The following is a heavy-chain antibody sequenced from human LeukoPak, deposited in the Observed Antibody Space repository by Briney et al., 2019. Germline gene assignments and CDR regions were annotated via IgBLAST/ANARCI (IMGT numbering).Heavy chain of an antibody. D-gene: IGHD6-13*01. V-gene: IGHV4-31*03. J-gene: IGHJ5*02. CDR3: AGHKRAQQLMHDSSFDP. CDR2: IYNGVTT. CDR1: GDSITSGGQC. Sequence: PSQTLSLTCTVSGDSITSGGQCWNWLRQRPGKGLEWIAYIYNGVTTYYNPSLRSRVTVSADTSKNQFSLTVNSVTAADTAVYYCAGHKRAQQLMHDSSFDPWGQGTLVTVSS.